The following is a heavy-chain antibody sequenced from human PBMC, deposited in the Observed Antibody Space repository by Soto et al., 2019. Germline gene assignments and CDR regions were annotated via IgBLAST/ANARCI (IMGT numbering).Heavy chain of an antibody. J-gene: IGHJ6*02. CDR2: IYYSGST. CDR3: ARDLIVVVPAAPAQYYYYYGMDV. CDR1: GGSISSYY. Sequence: SETLSLTCTVSGGSISSYYWSWIRQHPGKGLEWIGYIYYSGSTYYNPSLKSRVTISVDTSKNQFSLKLSSVTAADTAVYYCARDLIVVVPAAPAQYYYYYGMDVWGQGTTVTVSS. D-gene: IGHD2-2*01. V-gene: IGHV4-59*06.